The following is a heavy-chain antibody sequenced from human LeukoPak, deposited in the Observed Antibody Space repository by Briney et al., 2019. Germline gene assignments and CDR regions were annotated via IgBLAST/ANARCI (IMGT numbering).Heavy chain of an antibody. CDR1: GGSFSGYY. Sequence: SETLSLTCAVYGGSFSGYYWSWIRQPPGKGLEWIGEINHSGSTNYNPSLKSRVTISVDTSKNQFSLKLSSVTAADTAVYYCARERDYIVVVPAAITVPHNWFDPWGQETLVTVSS. CDR2: INHSGST. D-gene: IGHD2-2*01. CDR3: ARERDYIVVVPAAITVPHNWFDP. V-gene: IGHV4-34*01. J-gene: IGHJ5*02.